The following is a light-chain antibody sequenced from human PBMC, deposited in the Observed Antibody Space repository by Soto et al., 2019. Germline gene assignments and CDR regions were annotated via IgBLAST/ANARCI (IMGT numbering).Light chain of an antibody. J-gene: IGKJ1*01. CDR1: ETVISN. CDR2: GAS. V-gene: IGKV3-15*01. Sequence: TKSPATLSLSPGERATLSCRASETVISNLAWYQQKPGQAPRLLIYGASTRATGIPARFSGSGSGTEFTLTISSLQSEDLAVYHCQQYNKWPQTFGQGSKVDIK. CDR3: QQYNKWPQT.